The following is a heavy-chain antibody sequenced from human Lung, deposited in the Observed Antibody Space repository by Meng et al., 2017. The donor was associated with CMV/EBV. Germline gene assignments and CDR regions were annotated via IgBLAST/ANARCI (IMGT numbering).Heavy chain of an antibody. J-gene: IGHJ5*02. V-gene: IGHV4-39*07. CDR3: ARDLPQVWVGPPNWSDP. CDR1: GGSISSSSYY. D-gene: IGHD3-10*01. Sequence: SETLSLXXTVSGGSISSSSYYWGWIRQPPGKGLEWIGSIYYSGGTYYNPSLKSRVTISVDTSKNQFSLKLSSVTAADTAVYYCARDLPQVWVGPPNWSDPWGQGTLVTVSS. CDR2: IYYSGGT.